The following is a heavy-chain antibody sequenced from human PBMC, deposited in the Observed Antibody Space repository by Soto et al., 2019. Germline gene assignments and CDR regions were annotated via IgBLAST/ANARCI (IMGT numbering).Heavy chain of an antibody. CDR2: ISLNSCSI. D-gene: IGHD3-3*01. CDR3: ANGGYYDFWSGHPYYYYGMDV. J-gene: IGHJ6*02. CDR1: GFTFDDYA. V-gene: IGHV3-9*01. Sequence: SLRLSCAASGFTFDDYAMHWVRQAPGKGLEWVSCISLNSCSIGFADSVKGRFTISRDNAKNSLYLQMNSLRADDTALYYCANGGYYDFWSGHPYYYYGMDVWGQGTTVTVSS.